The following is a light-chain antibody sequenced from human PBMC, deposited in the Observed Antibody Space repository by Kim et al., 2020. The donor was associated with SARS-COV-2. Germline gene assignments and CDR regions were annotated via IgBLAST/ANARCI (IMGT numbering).Light chain of an antibody. CDR2: YDS. J-gene: IGLJ2*01. CDR1: GIGSDS. V-gene: IGLV3-21*04. CDR3: QVWDSSSDHRVV. Sequence: GKTARVTWGGSGIGSDSVLWSQEKPGQAPVLVISYDSDRPSGIPERFSGSNSGNTATLPISRVEAGDEAGYYCQVWDSSSDHRVVFGGGTQLTVL.